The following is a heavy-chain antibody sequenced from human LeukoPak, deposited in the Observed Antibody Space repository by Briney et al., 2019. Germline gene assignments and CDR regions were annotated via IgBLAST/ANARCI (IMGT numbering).Heavy chain of an antibody. J-gene: IGHJ4*02. V-gene: IGHV4-59*08. CDR1: GGSMSSYD. CDR2: IYYSGTT. CDR3: ARGGRGSFSH. D-gene: IGHD1-26*01. Sequence: PSETLSLTCTVSGGSMSSYDWSWIRQPPGKGLEWIGYIYYSGTTNYNPSLRSRVTMSADTSENKFSLNLNSVTAADTAVYFCARGGRGSFSHWGQGTLVTVSS.